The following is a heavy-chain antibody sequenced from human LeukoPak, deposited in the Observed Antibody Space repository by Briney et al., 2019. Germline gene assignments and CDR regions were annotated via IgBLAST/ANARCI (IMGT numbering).Heavy chain of an antibody. D-gene: IGHD2-2*01. CDR1: GGTFSSYA. Sequence: ASVKVSCKASGGTFSSYAISWVRQATGQGLEWMGWMNPNSGNTGYAQKFQGRVTMTRNTSISTAYVELSSLRSEDTAVYYCAMTPAAGYYYYGMDVWGQGTTVTVSS. CDR2: MNPNSGNT. J-gene: IGHJ6*02. CDR3: AMTPAAGYYYYGMDV. V-gene: IGHV1-8*02.